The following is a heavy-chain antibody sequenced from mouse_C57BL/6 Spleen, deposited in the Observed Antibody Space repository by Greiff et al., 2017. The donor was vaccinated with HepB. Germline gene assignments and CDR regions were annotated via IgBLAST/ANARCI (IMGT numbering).Heavy chain of an antibody. V-gene: IGHV3-6*01. CDR3: ARYSHVITTVVATDYFDY. J-gene: IGHJ2*01. CDR2: ISYYGSN. Sequence: VQLKESGPGLVKPSQSLSLTCSVTGYSITSGYYWNWIRQSPGNKLEWMGYISYYGSNNYNPSLKNLISITRDTSKNQFFLKLNSVTTEDTATYYCARYSHVITTVVATDYFDYWGQGTTLTVSS. CDR1: GYSITSGYY. D-gene: IGHD1-1*01.